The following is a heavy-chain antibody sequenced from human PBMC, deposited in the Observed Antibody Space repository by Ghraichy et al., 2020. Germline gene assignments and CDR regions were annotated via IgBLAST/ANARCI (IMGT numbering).Heavy chain of an antibody. CDR1: GASITSNH. V-gene: IGHV4-59*01. J-gene: IGHJ4*02. CDR3: ARDLGLSL. CDR2: VYYGGSA. Sequence: SETLSLTCTVSGASITSNHWSCIRQPPGKGLEWIGNVYYGGSATTNPALKSRVTISMDTSNNQYSLMLSSVTAADTAIYYCARDLGLSLWGQGTLVTVSS.